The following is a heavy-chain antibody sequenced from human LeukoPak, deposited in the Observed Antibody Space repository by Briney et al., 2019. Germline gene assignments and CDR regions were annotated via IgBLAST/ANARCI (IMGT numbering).Heavy chain of an antibody. V-gene: IGHV4-59*01. CDR3: ARGSLGSSSRYYIVFDC. Sequence: SETLSLTCTVSGGSISSSYWYWIRQPPGKGLEWIGYISYSGSTNYNPSLKSRVAISVDTSRNQFSLKLSSVTAADTAVDYCARGSLGSSSRYYIVFDCWGPGTLVTVSS. CDR2: ISYSGST. D-gene: IGHD3-10*01. CDR1: GGSISSSY. J-gene: IGHJ5*01.